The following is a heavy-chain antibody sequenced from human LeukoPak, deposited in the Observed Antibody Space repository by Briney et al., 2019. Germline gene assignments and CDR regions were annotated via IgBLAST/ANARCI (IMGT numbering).Heavy chain of an antibody. J-gene: IGHJ4*02. D-gene: IGHD1-26*01. Sequence: ASVKVSCKASGYTFTSYAMHWVRQAPGQRLEWMGWINAGNGNTKYSQKFQGRVTITRDTSASTAYMELSSLRSEDTAVYYCARARKWELPSYDYWGQGTLVTVSS. CDR3: ARARKWELPSYDY. CDR2: INAGNGNT. CDR1: GYTFTSYA. V-gene: IGHV1-3*01.